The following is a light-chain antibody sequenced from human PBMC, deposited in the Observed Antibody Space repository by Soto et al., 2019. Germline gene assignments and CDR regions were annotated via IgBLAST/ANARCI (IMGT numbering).Light chain of an antibody. CDR2: DAS. V-gene: IGKV3-11*01. J-gene: IGKJ4*01. CDR1: QSVSSY. Sequence: ETVLTQSPATLSLSPGERATLSCRASQSVSSYLAWYQQKPGQAPRLLIYDASNRATGIPARFSGSGSGTDFTLTISSLEPEDFAVYYCQQRSNRPLTFGGGTKVEIK. CDR3: QQRSNRPLT.